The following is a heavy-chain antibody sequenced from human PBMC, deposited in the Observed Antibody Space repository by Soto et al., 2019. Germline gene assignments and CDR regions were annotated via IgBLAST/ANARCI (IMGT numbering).Heavy chain of an antibody. V-gene: IGHV3-30*18. CDR1: GFTFRWFG. D-gene: IGHD3-10*01. Sequence: PGGSLRLSCAGSGFTFRWFGMNWVRQAPGKGLEWVARISNDGSNEYYVDSVKGRFTISRGNSKNTLYLQMDSLRAEDTAVYYCAKGEVRGIIPSYFDYWGLGTLVTAPQ. CDR3: AKGEVRGIIPSYFDY. J-gene: IGHJ4*02. CDR2: ISNDGSNE.